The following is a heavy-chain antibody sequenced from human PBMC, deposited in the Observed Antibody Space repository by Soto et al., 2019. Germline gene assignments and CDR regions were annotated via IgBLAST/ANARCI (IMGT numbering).Heavy chain of an antibody. CDR3: ASGPGSRRVDS. D-gene: IGHD1-26*01. V-gene: IGHV4-61*01. J-gene: IGHJ5*01. CDR1: GGSVSSGIYY. Sequence: QVQLQESGPGLVKPSETLSLTCAVSGGSVSSGIYYWSWIRKPPGKGLEWIGYIYYTGSTSYNPSLKSRVTMSIDTSKNQFSLKLSSVTAADTAVYYCASGPGSRRVDSWGQGALVTVSS. CDR2: IYYTGST.